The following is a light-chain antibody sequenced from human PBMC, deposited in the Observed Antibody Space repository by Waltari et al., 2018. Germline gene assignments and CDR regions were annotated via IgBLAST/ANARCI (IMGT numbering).Light chain of an antibody. CDR1: QMIDIF. V-gene: IGKV3-11*01. Sequence: EIVLTQSPATLSLSPGESATLSCRASQMIDIFLAWEQQRPGQAPRLLISDASYRATGIPARFRGSGSGTDFTLTISSLEPEDFAVYSCQQRSRWPLTFGGGTKVEL. CDR2: DAS. J-gene: IGKJ4*01. CDR3: QQRSRWPLT.